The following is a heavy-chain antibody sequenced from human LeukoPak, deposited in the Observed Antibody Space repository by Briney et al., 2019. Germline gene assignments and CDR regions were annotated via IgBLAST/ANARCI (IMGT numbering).Heavy chain of an antibody. CDR1: GFTFSSYS. J-gene: IGHJ3*02. D-gene: IGHD6-19*01. CDR3: AKDPQWLVLGAFDI. Sequence: GGSLRLSCAASGFTFSSYSMNWVRQAPGKGLEWVSYISSSSSTIYYADSVKGRFTISRDNAKNSLYLQMNSLRAEDTAVYYCAKDPQWLVLGAFDIWGQGTMVTVSS. CDR2: ISSSSSTI. V-gene: IGHV3-48*04.